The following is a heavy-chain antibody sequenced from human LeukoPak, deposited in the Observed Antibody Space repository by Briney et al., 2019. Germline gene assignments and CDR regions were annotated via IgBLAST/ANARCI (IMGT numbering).Heavy chain of an antibody. CDR1: GFTFSSYG. J-gene: IGHJ5*02. D-gene: IGHD5-18*01. CDR3: AKDPGYSYGPLYNWFDP. Sequence: GGSLRLSCAASGFTFSSYGMHWVRQAPGKGLEWVAVIWYDGSNKYYADSVKGRFTISRDNSKNTLYLQMNSLRAEDTAVYYCAKDPGYSYGPLYNWFDPWGQGTLVTVSS. CDR2: IWYDGSNK. V-gene: IGHV3-33*06.